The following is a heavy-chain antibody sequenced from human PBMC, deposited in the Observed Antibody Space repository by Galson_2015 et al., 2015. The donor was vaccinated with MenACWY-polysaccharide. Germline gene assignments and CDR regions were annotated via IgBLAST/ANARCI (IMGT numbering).Heavy chain of an antibody. CDR3: ARGYSAYY. D-gene: IGHD5-12*01. V-gene: IGHV3-74*01. Sequence: SLRLSCAASGFTFSTYWMHWVRQAPGKGLVWVSRIKSDGSSTNYADSVKGRFTISRDNAKNTLYLQMNSLRAEDTALYYCARGYSAYYWGQGTPVTVSA. CDR2: IKSDGSST. J-gene: IGHJ4*02. CDR1: GFTFSTYW.